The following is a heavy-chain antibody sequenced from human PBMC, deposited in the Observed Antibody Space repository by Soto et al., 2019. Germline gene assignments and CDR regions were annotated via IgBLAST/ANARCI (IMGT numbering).Heavy chain of an antibody. CDR3: ARTGWPQSSYYFDY. J-gene: IGHJ4*02. D-gene: IGHD3-16*01. V-gene: IGHV3-7*03. CDR2: INEDGSEK. Sequence: AGGSLRLSCAASGFSFSLFWISWVRQTPGKGLEWVANINEDGSEKFFADSVKGRFTISRDNAKNSLSLQMNSLTADDTAVYYCARTGWPQSSYYFDYWGQGTLVTVSS. CDR1: GFSFSLFW.